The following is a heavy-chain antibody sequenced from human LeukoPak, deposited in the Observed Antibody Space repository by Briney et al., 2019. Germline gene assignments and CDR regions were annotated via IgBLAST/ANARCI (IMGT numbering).Heavy chain of an antibody. CDR1: GGSISSYY. V-gene: IGHV4-59*01. CDR2: IYYSGST. J-gene: IGHJ4*02. Sequence: SETLSLTCTVSGGSISSYYWSWIRQPPGKGLEWIGYIYYSGSTNYNPSPKSRVTISVDTSKNQFSLKLSSVTAADTAVYYWSEDNWGSADYWGQGTLVTVSS. D-gene: IGHD7-27*01. CDR3: SEDNWGSADY.